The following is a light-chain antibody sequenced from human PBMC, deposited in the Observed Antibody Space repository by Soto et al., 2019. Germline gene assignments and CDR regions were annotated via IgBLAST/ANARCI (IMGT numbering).Light chain of an antibody. V-gene: IGKV3-11*01. Sequence: EIVLTQSPATLSLSPGERATLSCRASQSVGSYLTWYQQKPGQAPRLLIYETSKRATGIPARFSGSGSGTDFTLTISLLEPEDFAVYYCQHRSSWPRTFGQGTKVEIK. CDR1: QSVGSY. CDR2: ETS. J-gene: IGKJ1*01. CDR3: QHRSSWPRT.